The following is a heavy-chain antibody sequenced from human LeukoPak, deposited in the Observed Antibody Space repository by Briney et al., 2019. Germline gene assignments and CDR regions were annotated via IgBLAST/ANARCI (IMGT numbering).Heavy chain of an antibody. J-gene: IGHJ4*02. CDR1: GFTFSSYS. V-gene: IGHV3-21*04. Sequence: GGSLRLSCAASGFTFSSYSMNWVRQAPGKGLEWVSSISSSSSYIYYADSVKGRFIISRDSSKNTIYLQMNSLRAEDTAVYHCTRKPPGFSYGWNYWGRGTPVTVSS. CDR2: ISSSSSYI. CDR3: TRKPPGFSYGWNY. D-gene: IGHD5-18*01.